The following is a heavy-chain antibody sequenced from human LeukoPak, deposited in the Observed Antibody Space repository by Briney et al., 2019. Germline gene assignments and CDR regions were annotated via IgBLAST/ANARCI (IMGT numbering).Heavy chain of an antibody. V-gene: IGHV3-9*01. CDR2: ISWNSGSI. J-gene: IGHJ4*02. D-gene: IGHD3-10*01. CDR3: AKARGPLDY. CDR1: GFTFDGYA. Sequence: PGRSLRLSCAASGFTFDGYAMHWVRQAPGKGLEWVSGISWNSGSIGYADSVKGRFTISRDNAKNSLYLQMNSLRAEDTALYYCAKARGPLDYWGQGTLVTVSS.